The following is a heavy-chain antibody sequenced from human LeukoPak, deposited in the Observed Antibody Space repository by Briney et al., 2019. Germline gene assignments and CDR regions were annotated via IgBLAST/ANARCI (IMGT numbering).Heavy chain of an antibody. CDR1: GFTFSSYG. V-gene: IGHV3-30*02. D-gene: IGHD2-15*01. CDR2: IRYDGSNK. Sequence: GGSLRLSCAASGFTFSSYGMHWVRQAPGKGLEWVAFIRYDGSNKYYADSVKGRFTISRDNSKNTLYLQMNSLRAEDTAVYYCAKDPRPPYCSGGSCYGYYFDYWGQGTLVTVSS. CDR3: AKDPRPPYCSGGSCYGYYFDY. J-gene: IGHJ4*02.